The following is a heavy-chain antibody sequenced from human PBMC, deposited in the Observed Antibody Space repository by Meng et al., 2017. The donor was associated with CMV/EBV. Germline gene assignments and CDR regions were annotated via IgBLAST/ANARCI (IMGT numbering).Heavy chain of an antibody. CDR3: ARETGGYCSSTSCYLRGGVFDI. D-gene: IGHD2-2*01. Sequence: GGSLRLSCAASGFTFDDYGMSWVRQAPGKGLEWVSGINWNGGSTGYADSVKGRFTISRDNAKNTLYLQMNSLRAEDTAVYYCARETGGYCSSTSCYLRGGVFDIWGQGTMVTVSS. V-gene: IGHV3-20*04. CDR2: INWNGGST. CDR1: GFTFDDYG. J-gene: IGHJ3*02.